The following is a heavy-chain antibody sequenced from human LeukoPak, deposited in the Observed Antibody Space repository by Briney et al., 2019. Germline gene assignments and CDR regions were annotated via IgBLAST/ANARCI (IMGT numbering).Heavy chain of an antibody. Sequence: APVKVSCKASGYTFTGYYMHWVRQAPGQGLEWMGWINPNSGGTNYAQKFQGRVTMTRDTSISTAYMELSRLRSDDTAVYYCARAAAGSSGVDYWGQGTLVTVSS. CDR1: GYTFTGYY. V-gene: IGHV1-2*02. D-gene: IGHD6-13*01. CDR2: INPNSGGT. J-gene: IGHJ4*02. CDR3: ARAAAGSSGVDY.